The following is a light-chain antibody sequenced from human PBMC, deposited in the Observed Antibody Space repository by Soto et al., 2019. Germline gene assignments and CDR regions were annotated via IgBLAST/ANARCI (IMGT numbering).Light chain of an antibody. V-gene: IGLV1-44*01. Sequence: QSVLTPPPSASGTPGQRVTISCSGSSSNIGSNTVNWYQQLPGTAPKLLIYSNNQRPSGVPDRFSGSKSGTSASLAISGLQSEDEADYYCAAWDDSLNGVVFGGGTKLPLL. CDR3: AAWDDSLNGVV. J-gene: IGLJ2*01. CDR2: SNN. CDR1: SSNIGSNT.